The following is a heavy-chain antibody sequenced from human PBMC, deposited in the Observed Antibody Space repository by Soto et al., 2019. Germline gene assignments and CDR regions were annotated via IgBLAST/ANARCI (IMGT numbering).Heavy chain of an antibody. J-gene: IGHJ6*02. Sequence: QVQLQESGPGPVKPSETLSLTCTVSCGSVSSGDYYWSWIRQPPGKGLEWIGCIYNSETTTYNPSRKSLVSISVGPSNNQFSLKLTSMTAADTAGYYCARDRPRTIYNSDYYYYGLDVWGLGTTVTVSS. CDR3: ARDRPRTIYNSDYYYYGLDV. V-gene: IGHV4-61*08. CDR1: CGSVSSGDYY. CDR2: IYNSETT. D-gene: IGHD3-22*01.